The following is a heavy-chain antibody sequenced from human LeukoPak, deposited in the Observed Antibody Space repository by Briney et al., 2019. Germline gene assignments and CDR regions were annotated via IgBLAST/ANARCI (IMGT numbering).Heavy chain of an antibody. CDR1: GESFSSYY. CDR2: IYYSGST. Sequence: SETLSLTCAVYGESFSSYYWSWIRQPPGKGLEWIGYIYYSGSTNYNPSLKSRVTISVDTSKNQFSLKLSSVTAADTAVYYCARGYSSFPFYYYYYMDVWGKGTTVTVSS. V-gene: IGHV4-59*01. J-gene: IGHJ6*03. CDR3: ARGYSSFPFYYYYYMDV. D-gene: IGHD6-19*01.